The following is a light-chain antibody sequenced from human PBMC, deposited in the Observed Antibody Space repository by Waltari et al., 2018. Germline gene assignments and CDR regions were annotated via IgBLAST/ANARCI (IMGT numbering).Light chain of an antibody. Sequence: EVVMTQSPLSLPVTLGQPASISCRSSQSLVYSDGDTYLNWFQQRPGQSPRRLIYKVSTRDSGVPDRFSGSDSGTDFTLKISRVEAEDVGLYYCMQGTHWPYTFGQGTRLEIK. CDR3: MQGTHWPYT. J-gene: IGKJ2*01. V-gene: IGKV2-30*01. CDR2: KVS. CDR1: QSLVYSDGDTY.